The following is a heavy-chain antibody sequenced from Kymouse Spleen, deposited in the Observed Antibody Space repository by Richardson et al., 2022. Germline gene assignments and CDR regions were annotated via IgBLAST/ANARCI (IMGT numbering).Heavy chain of an antibody. CDR2: ISWNSGSI. CDR3: AKDMGWQQLVYFDY. V-gene: IGHV3-9*01. J-gene: IGHJ4*02. Sequence: EVQLVESGGGLVQPGRSLRLSCAASGFTFDDYAMHWVRQAPGKGLEWVSGISWNSGSIGYADSVKGRFTISRDNAKNSLYLQMNSLRAEDTALYYCAKDMGWQQLVYFDYWGQGTLVTVSS. CDR1: GFTFDDYA. D-gene: IGHD6-13*01.